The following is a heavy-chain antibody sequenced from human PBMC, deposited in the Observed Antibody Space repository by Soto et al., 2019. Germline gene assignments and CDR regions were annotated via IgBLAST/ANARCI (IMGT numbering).Heavy chain of an antibody. CDR1: GFTFSDYY. CDR2: ISSSGSTI. V-gene: IGHV3-11*04. D-gene: IGHD3-16*01. Sequence: GESLRLSCAASGFTFSDYYMSWIRQAPGKGLEWVSYISSSGSTIYYADSVKGRFTISRDNAKNSLFLQMNSLRAEDTAAYYCASDLIWAFENWGQESMVNVSS. J-gene: IGHJ3*02. CDR3: ASDLIWAFEN.